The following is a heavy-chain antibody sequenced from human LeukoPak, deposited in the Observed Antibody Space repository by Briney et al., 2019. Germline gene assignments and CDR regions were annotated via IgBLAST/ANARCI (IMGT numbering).Heavy chain of an antibody. CDR3: VKDGLAFCGGDCYSYFDY. CDR1: GFTFSVYA. V-gene: IGHV3-64D*06. CDR2: IISNGGST. J-gene: IGHJ4*02. D-gene: IGHD2-21*02. Sequence: PGGSLRLSCSASGFTFSVYAIHWVRQAPGKGLEYVSTIISNGGSTYYADSVKGRFTISRDNSKNTVSLQMSSLRAEDTALYYCVKDGLAFCGGDCYSYFDYWGQGTPVTVSS.